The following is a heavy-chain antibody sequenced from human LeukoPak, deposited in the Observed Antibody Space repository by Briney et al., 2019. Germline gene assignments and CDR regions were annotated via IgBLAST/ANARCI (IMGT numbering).Heavy chain of an antibody. CDR2: IYYSGST. J-gene: IGHJ6*03. Sequence: SETLSLTCTVSGGSISSYYWSWIRQPPGKGLEWIGYIYYSGSTNYNPSLKSRVTISVDTSKNQFSLKLSSVTAADTAVYYCARAGYSSSSGWGTVSYYYYYYMDVWGKGTTVTVSS. V-gene: IGHV4-59*01. CDR3: ARAGYSSSSGWGTVSYYYYYYMDV. CDR1: GGSISSYY. D-gene: IGHD6-6*01.